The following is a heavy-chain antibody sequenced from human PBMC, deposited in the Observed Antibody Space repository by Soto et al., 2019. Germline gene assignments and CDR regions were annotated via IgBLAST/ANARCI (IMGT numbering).Heavy chain of an antibody. J-gene: IGHJ4*02. D-gene: IGHD3-3*01. CDR2: IYYSGST. CDR3: ARATSFLDPRIDY. CDR1: GGSVSSGSYY. V-gene: IGHV4-61*01. Sequence: QVQLQESGPGLVKPSETLSLTCTVSGGSVSSGSYYWSWIRQPPGKGLEWIGYIYYSGSTNYNPSLKSRVTISVDTSKKQFSLKLSSVTAADTAVYYCARATSFLDPRIDYWGQGTLVTVSS.